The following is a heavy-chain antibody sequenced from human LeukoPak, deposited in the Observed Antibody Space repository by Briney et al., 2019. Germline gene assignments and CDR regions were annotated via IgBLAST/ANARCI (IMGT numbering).Heavy chain of an antibody. J-gene: IGHJ3*01. V-gene: IGHV4-39*07. CDR3: AREDCSGGSCYPGR. CDR1: GGSISSSSYY. CDR2: IYYSGST. Sequence: PSETLSLTCTVSGGSISSSSYYWGWIRQPPGKGLEWIGSIYYSGSTNYNPSLKSRVTISVDTSKNQFSLKLSSVTAADTAVYYCAREDCSGGSCYPGRWGQGTMVTVSS. D-gene: IGHD2-15*01.